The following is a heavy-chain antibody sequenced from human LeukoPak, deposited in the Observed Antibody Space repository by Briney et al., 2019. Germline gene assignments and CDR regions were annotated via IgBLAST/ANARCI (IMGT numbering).Heavy chain of an antibody. CDR1: GFNFNIYH. CDR3: AREWQYAPDY. CDR2: ISSRSDTI. Sequence: GGSLRLSCAASGFNFNIYHMNWVGHAPGKGLEWLSSISSRSDTISSADAVRGRFTLSRDNAESSLYLQMRSLTEEDAAVYYCAREWQYAPDYWGEGTLVTVSS. V-gene: IGHV3-48*02. J-gene: IGHJ4*02. D-gene: IGHD2-2*01.